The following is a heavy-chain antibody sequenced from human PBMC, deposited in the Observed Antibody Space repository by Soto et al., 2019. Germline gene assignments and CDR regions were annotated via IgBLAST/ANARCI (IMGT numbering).Heavy chain of an antibody. V-gene: IGHV1-69*13. Sequence: GASVKVSCKASGGSLSNYGISWVRQAPGQGLEWMGGIIPVFGTANYAQKFQGRVTITADESTNIVYMDVTSLRSEDTAVYYCARGDATKIVVTTYYAMDVWGQGTTVT. CDR3: ARGDATKIVVTTYYAMDV. D-gene: IGHD4-17*01. CDR2: IIPVFGTA. CDR1: GGSLSNYG. J-gene: IGHJ6*02.